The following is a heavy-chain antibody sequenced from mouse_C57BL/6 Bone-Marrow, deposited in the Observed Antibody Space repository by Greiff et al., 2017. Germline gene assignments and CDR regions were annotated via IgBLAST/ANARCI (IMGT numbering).Heavy chain of an antibody. V-gene: IGHV1-63*01. CDR1: GYTFTNYW. CDR3: ARSGHSTLYAMDY. J-gene: IGHJ4*01. Sequence: QVQLQQSGAELVRPGTSVTMSCKASGYTFTNYWIGWAKQKPGHGLEWIGDIYPGGGYTNYNEKFKGKATLTADKSSSTAYMQFSSLTSEDSAIYYCARSGHSTLYAMDYWGQGTSVTVSS. CDR2: IYPGGGYT. D-gene: IGHD2-5*01.